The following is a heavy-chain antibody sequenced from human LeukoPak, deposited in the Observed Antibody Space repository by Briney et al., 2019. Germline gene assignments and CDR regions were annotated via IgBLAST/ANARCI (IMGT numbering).Heavy chain of an antibody. D-gene: IGHD2-15*01. CDR3: AKDIFCNGGTCFDS. V-gene: IGHV3-23*01. Sequence: GGSLRLSCAASGFTFSSSAMNWVRQAPGKGLEWVSGISGSGGRSFYADSVKGRFTISSDNSKNTVFLQMNSLRDEDTAIYYCAKDIFCNGGTCFDSWGQGTLVTVSS. J-gene: IGHJ4*02. CDR2: ISGSGGRS. CDR1: GFTFSSSA.